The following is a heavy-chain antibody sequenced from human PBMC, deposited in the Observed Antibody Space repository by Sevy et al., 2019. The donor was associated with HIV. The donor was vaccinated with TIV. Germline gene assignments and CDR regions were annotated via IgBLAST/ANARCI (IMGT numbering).Heavy chain of an antibody. CDR2: ISSSSSTI. D-gene: IGHD6-19*01. CDR1: GFTFSSYS. Sequence: GGSLRLSCAASGFTFSSYSMNWVRQAPGKGLEWVSYISSSSSTIYYADSVKGRFTISRDNAKNSLYLQMNSLRDEDTAVYYSARDQWLDPYYYYYYGMDVWGQGTTVTVSS. V-gene: IGHV3-48*02. CDR3: ARDQWLDPYYYYYYGMDV. J-gene: IGHJ6*02.